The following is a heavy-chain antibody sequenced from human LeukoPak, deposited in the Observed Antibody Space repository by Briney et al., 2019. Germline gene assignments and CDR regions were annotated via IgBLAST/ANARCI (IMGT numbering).Heavy chain of an antibody. CDR1: GFTFSSYA. J-gene: IGHJ5*02. CDR3: ARVTVGATSRLDT. CDR2: ISGSGGST. V-gene: IGHV3-23*01. Sequence: GGSLRLSCAASGFTFSSYAMSWVRQAPGKGLEWVSAISGSGGSTYYADSVKGRFTISRDNSKNTLYLQMNSLRAEDTAVYYCARVTVGATSRLDTWGQGTLVTVSS. D-gene: IGHD1-26*01.